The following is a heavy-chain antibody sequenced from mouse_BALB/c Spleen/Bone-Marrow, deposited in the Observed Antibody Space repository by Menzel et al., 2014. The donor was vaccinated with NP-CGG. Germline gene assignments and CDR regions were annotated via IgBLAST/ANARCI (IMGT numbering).Heavy chain of an antibody. CDR3: TRSGNAMDY. J-gene: IGHJ4*01. D-gene: IGHD1-1*02. CDR1: GYTFTGYW. CDR2: IYPGISDT. Sequence: VQLKESGTVLARPGASVKMSCKASGYTFTGYWMHWVKQRPGQGLEWIGAIYPGISDTSYNQKFKGKAKLTAVTFTTTAYMDLSSLTNEDSAVYYCTRSGNAMDYWGQGTSVTVSS. V-gene: IGHV1-5*01.